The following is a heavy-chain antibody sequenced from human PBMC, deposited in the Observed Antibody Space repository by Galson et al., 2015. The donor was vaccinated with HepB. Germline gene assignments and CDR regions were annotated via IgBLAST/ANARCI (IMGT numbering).Heavy chain of an antibody. V-gene: IGHV3-11*06. CDR3: ARVADADYGDHTHFDS. D-gene: IGHD4-17*01. CDR2: ISSSAIYT. CDR1: GFTFSDYY. J-gene: IGHJ4*02. Sequence: SLRLSCAASGFTFSDYYMSWIRQAPGKGLEWVSYISSSAIYTNYADSVKGRFTISRDNAKNSLFLQINGLRAEDTAVYYCARVADADYGDHTHFDSWGQGTLVTVSS.